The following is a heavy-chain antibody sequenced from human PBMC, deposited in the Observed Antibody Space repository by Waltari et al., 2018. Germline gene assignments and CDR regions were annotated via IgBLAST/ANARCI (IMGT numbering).Heavy chain of an antibody. V-gene: IGHV3-30-3*01. Sequence: QVQLVESGGGVVQPGRSLRLSCAASGFTFSSYAMHWVRQAPGKGLEWVAVISYDGSNKYYADSVKGRFTISRDNSKNTLYLQINSLRAEDTAVYYCARGGSYWGQGTLVTVSS. CDR2: ISYDGSNK. J-gene: IGHJ4*02. CDR3: ARGGSY. D-gene: IGHD2-15*01. CDR1: GFTFSSYA.